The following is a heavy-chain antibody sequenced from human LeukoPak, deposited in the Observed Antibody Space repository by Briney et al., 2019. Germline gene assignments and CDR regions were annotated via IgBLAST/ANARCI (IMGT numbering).Heavy chain of an antibody. D-gene: IGHD5-24*01. CDR1: GYTFTSYY. Sequence: ASVKVSCKASGYTFTSYYMHWVRQAPGQGLEWMGIINPSGGSTSYAQKFQGRVTMTRDTSTSTVYMELSSLRSEDTAVYYCARDLLEYVEMVTISSYGYGGQGTLVTVSS. CDR3: ARDLLEYVEMVTISSYGY. CDR2: INPSGGST. J-gene: IGHJ4*02. V-gene: IGHV1-46*01.